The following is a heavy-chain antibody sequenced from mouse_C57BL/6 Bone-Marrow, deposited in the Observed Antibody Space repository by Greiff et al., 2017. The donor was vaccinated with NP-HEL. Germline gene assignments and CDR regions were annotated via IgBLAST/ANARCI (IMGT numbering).Heavy chain of an antibody. Sequence: QVQLKQPGAELVRPGTSVKLSCKASGYTFTSYWMHWVKQRPGQGLEWIGVIDPSDSYTNYNQKFKGKATLTVDTSSSTANMQLSGLTSEDSAVYYCASIYDGYLYYFDYWGQGTTLTVSS. V-gene: IGHV1-59*01. J-gene: IGHJ2*01. CDR2: IDPSDSYT. D-gene: IGHD2-3*01. CDR1: GYTFTSYW. CDR3: ASIYDGYLYYFDY.